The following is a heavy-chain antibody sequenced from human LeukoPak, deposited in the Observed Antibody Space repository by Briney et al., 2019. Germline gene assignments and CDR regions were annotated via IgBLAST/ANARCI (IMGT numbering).Heavy chain of an antibody. Sequence: GGSLRLSCAASGFTFSSCAMSWVRQAPGKGLEWVSAISGSGGSTYYADSVKGRFTISRDNSKNTLYLQMNSLRAEDTAVYYCAKGVRPGYSSSWYFDYWGQGTLVTVSS. CDR1: GFTFSSCA. J-gene: IGHJ4*02. D-gene: IGHD6-13*01. CDR3: AKGVRPGYSSSWYFDY. CDR2: ISGSGGST. V-gene: IGHV3-23*01.